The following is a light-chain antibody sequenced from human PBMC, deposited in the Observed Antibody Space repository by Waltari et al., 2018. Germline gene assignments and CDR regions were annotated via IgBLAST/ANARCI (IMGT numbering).Light chain of an antibody. Sequence: EIVMTQSPATLSVSPGERATLSCRASQSVSSNLAWYQQKPGQAPRLLIYGASTRASGISARVSGSGSGTEFTLTISSLQSEDFAVYYCLQYNNWPPYTFGQGTKLEI. V-gene: IGKV3-15*01. CDR2: GAS. CDR1: QSVSSN. J-gene: IGKJ2*01. CDR3: LQYNNWPPYT.